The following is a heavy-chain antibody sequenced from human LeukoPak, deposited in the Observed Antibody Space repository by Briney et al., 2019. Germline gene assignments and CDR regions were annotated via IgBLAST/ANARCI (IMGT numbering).Heavy chain of an antibody. V-gene: IGHV3-30*03. CDR2: ISYDGSNK. D-gene: IGHD5-24*01. J-gene: IGHJ4*02. CDR1: GFTFSSYW. CDR3: ARYHYVEMATIPYFDY. Sequence: GGSLRLSCAASGFTFSSYWMSWVRQAPGKGLEWVAVISYDGSNKYYADSVKGRFTISRDNSKNTLYLQMNSLRAEDTAVYYCARYHYVEMATIPYFDYWGQGTLVTVSS.